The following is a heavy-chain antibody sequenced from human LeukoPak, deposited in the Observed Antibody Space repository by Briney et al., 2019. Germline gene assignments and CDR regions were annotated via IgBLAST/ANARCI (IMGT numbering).Heavy chain of an antibody. Sequence: PGGSLRLSCAASGFTFNSYWMWWVRQASGKGLEWVANINPYGSDTYYADSVKGRFTISRDNSKNTLYLQMNSLRAEDTAVYYCARDRYSSGVDVFDIWGQGTMVTVSS. CDR3: ARDRYSSGVDVFDI. V-gene: IGHV3-7*01. CDR2: INPYGSDT. CDR1: GFTFNSYW. J-gene: IGHJ3*02. D-gene: IGHD6-19*01.